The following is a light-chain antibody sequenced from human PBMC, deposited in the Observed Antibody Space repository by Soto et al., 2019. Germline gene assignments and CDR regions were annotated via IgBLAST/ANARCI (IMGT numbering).Light chain of an antibody. CDR2: DAS. V-gene: IGKV1-27*01. J-gene: IGKJ4*01. CDR1: HDIGNS. Sequence: DLQITQSPPSLSASVGDRVTVTCRASHDIGNSLAWYQHRPGKSPRLLIYDASSLQSGVPSRFSGSGSGTHFTLAISSMRPEDAANFYCQNYNSAPLTFGGGTKVDIK. CDR3: QNYNSAPLT.